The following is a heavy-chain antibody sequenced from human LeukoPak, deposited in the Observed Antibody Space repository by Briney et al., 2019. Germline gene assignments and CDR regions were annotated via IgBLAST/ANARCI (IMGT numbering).Heavy chain of an antibody. Sequence: GGSLRLSCAASGFTFSNAWLIWVRQAPGKGLEWVGRIKSKTDGGTTDYAAPVKGRFTISRDDSKNTLYLQMNSLRAEDTAVYYCASAYGVPVPFDYWGQGTLVTVSS. V-gene: IGHV3-15*05. CDR2: IKSKTDGGTT. CDR3: ASAYGVPVPFDY. J-gene: IGHJ4*02. CDR1: GFTFSNAW. D-gene: IGHD4-17*01.